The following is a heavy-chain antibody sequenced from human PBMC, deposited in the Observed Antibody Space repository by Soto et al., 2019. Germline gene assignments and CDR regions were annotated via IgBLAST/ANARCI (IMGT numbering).Heavy chain of an antibody. Sequence: QVQLVQSGAEVKKPGSSVKVSCKASGGTFSSYAISWVRQAPGQGLEWMGGIIPIFGTADYAQKFQGRVTITADESTSTAYMELSSLRSEDTAVYYCASHYDSSGYYYRGLDYWGREPWSPSPQ. D-gene: IGHD3-22*01. V-gene: IGHV1-69*12. CDR2: IIPIFGTA. J-gene: IGHJ4*02. CDR1: GGTFSSYA. CDR3: ASHYDSSGYYYRGLDY.